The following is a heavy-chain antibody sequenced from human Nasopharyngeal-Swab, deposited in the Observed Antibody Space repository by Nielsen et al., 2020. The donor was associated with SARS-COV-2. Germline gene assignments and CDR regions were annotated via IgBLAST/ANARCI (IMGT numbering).Heavy chain of an antibody. J-gene: IGHJ5*02. CDR1: GFTFSTYW. V-gene: IGHV3-23*01. Sequence: GGSLRLSCAASGFTFSTYWMHWVRQAPGKGLEWVSTITGNGDTTYYADSVKGRFTISRDTSENTVYLQMNSLRAEDTALYHCARPLSRDSTWTTEANWFDPWGQGTLVTVSS. D-gene: IGHD6-13*01. CDR2: ITGNGDTT. CDR3: ARPLSRDSTWTTEANWFDP.